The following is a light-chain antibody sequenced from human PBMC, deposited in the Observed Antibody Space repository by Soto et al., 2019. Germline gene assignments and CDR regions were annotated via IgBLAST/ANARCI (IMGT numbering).Light chain of an antibody. V-gene: IGKV1-5*03. CDR1: ESISSW. CDR3: QQYSAKLT. J-gene: IGKJ1*01. Sequence: DIQMTQSPSTLSASMGDRVTITCRASESISSWLAWFQQKPGKAPKLLIYKASILQSGVSSRFSGSESGTEFTLTISSLQPDDFASYFCQQYSAKLTFGQGTKVEIK. CDR2: KAS.